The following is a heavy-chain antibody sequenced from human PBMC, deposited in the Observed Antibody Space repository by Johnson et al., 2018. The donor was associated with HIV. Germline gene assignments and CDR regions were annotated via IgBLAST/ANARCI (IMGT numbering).Heavy chain of an antibody. CDR1: GFTFSSYW. CDR2: IKQDGSEK. D-gene: IGHD3-10*01. V-gene: IGHV3-7*01. Sequence: VQLVESGGGLVQPGGSLRLSCAASGFTFSSYWMSWVRQAPGKGLEWVANIKQDGSEKYYADSVKGRFTISRDNSKNTLYLQMNSLRAEDTAVYYCARERGSGITMVRGVIQPAFDIWGQGTMVTVSS. J-gene: IGHJ3*02. CDR3: ARERGSGITMVRGVIQPAFDI.